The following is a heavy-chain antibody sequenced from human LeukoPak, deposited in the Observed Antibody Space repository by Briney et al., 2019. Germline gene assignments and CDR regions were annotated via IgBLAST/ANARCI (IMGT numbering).Heavy chain of an antibody. CDR1: GFTLSSYA. Sequence: GGSLRLSCAASGFTLSSYAMSWVRQAPGKGLEWVSTIRGSGGGTYYADSVKGRFTISRDNSKNTLYLQMNSLRDEDTALYYCAKAGIGVVGYFDYWGQGTLVTVSS. D-gene: IGHD6-19*01. CDR3: AKAGIGVVGYFDY. V-gene: IGHV3-23*01. CDR2: IRGSGGGT. J-gene: IGHJ4*02.